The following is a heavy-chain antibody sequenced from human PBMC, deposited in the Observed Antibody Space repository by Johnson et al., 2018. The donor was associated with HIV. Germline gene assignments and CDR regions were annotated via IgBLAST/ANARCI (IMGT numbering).Heavy chain of an antibody. CDR3: ARGIQPDAFDI. CDR2: ISWNSGSI. J-gene: IGHJ3*02. CDR1: GFTFDDYA. V-gene: IGHV3-9*01. Sequence: VQLVESGGGVVRPGGSLRLSCSASGFTFDDYAMHWVRQAPGKGLEWVSGISWNSGSIGYADSVKGRFTISRDNAKNSLYLQMNSLRAEDTAVYYCARGIQPDAFDIWGQGTMVTVSS. D-gene: IGHD2-2*01.